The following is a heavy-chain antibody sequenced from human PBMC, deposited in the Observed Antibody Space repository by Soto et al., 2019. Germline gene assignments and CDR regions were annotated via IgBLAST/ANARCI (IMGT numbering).Heavy chain of an antibody. CDR2: ISPNGGNT. CDR3: ARGGYYDSSGSRNYHYYGMNV. CDR1: GYTFTSYY. D-gene: IGHD3-22*01. J-gene: IGHJ6*02. Sequence: ASVKVSCKASGYTFTSYYMHWVRQAPGQGLEWMGIISPNGGNTRYAQKLQGRVTMTRDTSTKTVYMEVRSLRSDDTAVYYCARGGYYDSSGSRNYHYYGMNVWGQGTTVTVSS. V-gene: IGHV1-46*01.